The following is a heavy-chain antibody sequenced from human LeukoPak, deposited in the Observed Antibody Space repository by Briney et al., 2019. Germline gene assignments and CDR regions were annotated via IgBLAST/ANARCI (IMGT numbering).Heavy chain of an antibody. CDR2: IVGSGGST. CDR3: AKDQWVAATPEFDY. V-gene: IGHV3-23*01. J-gene: IGHJ4*02. CDR1: GFTFSNYA. Sequence: QTGGSLRLSCAASGFTFSNYAMSWVRQAPGKGLEWVSAIVGSGGSTYYADSVKGRFTISRDNSKNTLFLQMNSLRAEDTAVYYCAKDQWVAATPEFDYWGQGTLVTVSS. D-gene: IGHD2-15*01.